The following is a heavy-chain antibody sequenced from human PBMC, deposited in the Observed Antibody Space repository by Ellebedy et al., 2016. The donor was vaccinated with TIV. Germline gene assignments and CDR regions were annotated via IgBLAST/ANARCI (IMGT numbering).Heavy chain of an antibody. CDR1: GITVSSDV. Sequence: GESLKISCAVSGITVSSDVMNWVRQAPGKGLEWLSYISSSGDTIYYADSVKGRFTISRDDAKNSLYLQMNSLRDDDTAVYYCAREREVRHYFDYWGQGTPVTVSS. V-gene: IGHV3-48*02. J-gene: IGHJ4*02. CDR3: AREREVRHYFDY. CDR2: ISSSGDTI.